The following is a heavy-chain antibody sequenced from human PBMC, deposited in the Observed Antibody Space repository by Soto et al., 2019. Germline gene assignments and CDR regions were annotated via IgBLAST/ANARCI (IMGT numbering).Heavy chain of an antibody. V-gene: IGHV3-48*02. CDR2: ISGDRAYI. J-gene: IGHJ4*02. CDR1: GFTFSAYS. Sequence: EVQLLESGGGLVQPGGSLRLSCVASGFTFSAYSMNWVRQAPGKGLEWLSYISGDRAYIYYADPVRGRFTISRDNAENSLYLQMDNLRDEDTALYYCERQVYTVVTPMDFWGQGTLVTVSS. CDR3: ERQVYTVVTPMDF. D-gene: IGHD2-21*02.